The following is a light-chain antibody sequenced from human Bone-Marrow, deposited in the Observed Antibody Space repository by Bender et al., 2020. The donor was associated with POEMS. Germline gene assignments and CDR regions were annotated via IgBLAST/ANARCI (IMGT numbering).Light chain of an antibody. CDR1: SIGRNS. V-gene: IGLV1-44*01. CDR3: STWDNRMNAWL. CDR2: ADD. Sequence: QSVLTQPPSASGTPGQRVTISCSGGSIGRNSINWYQQLPGTAPRLFIYADDRRPSGVPNRFFASKSGSSASLAISGRQYEDAADYYCSTWDNRMNAWLFGGGTKLTVL. J-gene: IGLJ3*02.